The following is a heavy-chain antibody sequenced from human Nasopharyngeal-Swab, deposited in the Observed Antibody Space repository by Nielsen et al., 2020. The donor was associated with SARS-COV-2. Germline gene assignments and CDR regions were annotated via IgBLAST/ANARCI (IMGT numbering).Heavy chain of an antibody. J-gene: IGHJ3*02. V-gene: IGHV1-69*13. CDR1: GGTFSSYA. CDR3: ARGPFLAYCGGDCYGAFDI. Sequence: SVKVSCKASGGTFSSYAISWVRQVPGQGLEWMGGIIPIFGTANYAQKFQGRVTITADESTSTAYMELSSLRSEDTAVYYCARGPFLAYCGGDCYGAFDIWGQGTMVTVSS. D-gene: IGHD2-21*02. CDR2: IIPIFGTA.